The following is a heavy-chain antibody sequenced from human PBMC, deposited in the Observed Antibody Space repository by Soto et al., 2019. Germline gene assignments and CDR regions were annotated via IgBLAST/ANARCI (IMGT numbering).Heavy chain of an antibody. D-gene: IGHD2-21*02. CDR1: GDSISSNTYY. J-gene: IGHJ5*02. CDR2: IFYSGSS. V-gene: IGHV4-39*01. CDR3: ARRLPYGGNSA. Sequence: QLHLQESGPGLVKPSETLSLTCTVSGDSISSNTYYWGWIRQPPGKGLEWIGSIFYSGSSYYNPSLTIRVTLSVDTSNNRFSLRLSSVTAADTAVYYCARRLPYGGNSAWGQGTLVTVSS.